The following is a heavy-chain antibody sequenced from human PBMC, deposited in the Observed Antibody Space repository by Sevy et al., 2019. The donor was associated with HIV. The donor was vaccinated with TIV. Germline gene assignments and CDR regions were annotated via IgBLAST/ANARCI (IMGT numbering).Heavy chain of an antibody. CDR3: ARDPPSGWYYYYYGMDV. CDR1: GFTFSSYC. CDR2: IRQDGSEK. D-gene: IGHD6-19*01. V-gene: IGHV3-7*01. J-gene: IGHJ6*02. Sequence: GGSLRLSCAASGFTFSSYCMSWVRQAPGKGLEWVANIRQDGSEKYYVYSGKGRFTISSDNAKNPQNLQMNSLRAEDTAVYYCARDPPSGWYYYYYGMDVWGQGTTVTVSS.